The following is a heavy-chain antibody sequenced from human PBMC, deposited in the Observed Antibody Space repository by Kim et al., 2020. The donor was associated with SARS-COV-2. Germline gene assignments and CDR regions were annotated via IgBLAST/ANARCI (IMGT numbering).Heavy chain of an antibody. CDR2: ISSSSSYT. J-gene: IGHJ4*02. V-gene: IGHV3-11*06. CDR3: ARARGYSSGWPNFDY. D-gene: IGHD6-19*01. CDR1: GFTFSDYY. Sequence: GGSLRLSCAASGFTFSDYYMSWIRQAPGKGLEWVSYISSSSSYTNYADSVKGRFTISRDNAKNSLYLQMNSLRAEDTAVYYCARARGYSSGWPNFDYWGQGTLVTVSS.